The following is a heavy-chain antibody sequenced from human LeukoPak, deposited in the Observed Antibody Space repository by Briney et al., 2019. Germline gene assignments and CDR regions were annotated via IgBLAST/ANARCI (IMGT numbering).Heavy chain of an antibody. V-gene: IGHV3-21*01. Sequence: GGSLRLSCAASGFTFSSYSMNWVRQAPGKGLEWVSSISSSSSYIYYADSVKGRFTISRDNAKNSLYLQMNSLRAEDTAVYYCAREAVAGTPYFDYWGQGTLVTVSS. J-gene: IGHJ4*02. CDR2: ISSSSSYI. CDR3: AREAVAGTPYFDY. CDR1: GFTFSSYS. D-gene: IGHD6-19*01.